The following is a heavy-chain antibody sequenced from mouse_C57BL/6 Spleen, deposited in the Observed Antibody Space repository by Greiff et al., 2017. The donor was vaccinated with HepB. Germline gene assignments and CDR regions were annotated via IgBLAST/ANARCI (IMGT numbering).Heavy chain of an antibody. V-gene: IGHV1-50*01. CDR2: IDPSDSYT. CDR3: ARDYYCGIKWDYCDY. D-gene: IGHD1-1*01. CDR1: GYTFTSYW. J-gene: IGHJ2*01. Sequence: QVQLQQPGAELVKPGASVKLSCKASGYTFTSYWMQWVKQRPGQGLEWIGEIDPSDSYTNYNQKFKGKATLTVDTSSSTAYMQLRSLTSEDSAVYYCARDYYCGIKWDYCDYWGQGTTLTVSS.